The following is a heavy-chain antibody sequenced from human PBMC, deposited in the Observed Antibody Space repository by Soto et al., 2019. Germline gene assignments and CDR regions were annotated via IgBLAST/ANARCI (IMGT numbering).Heavy chain of an antibody. Sequence: GGSLRLSCAASGFTFSSYGMHWVRQAPGKGLEWVAVIWYDGSNKYYADSVKGRFTISRDNSKNTLYLQMNSLRAEDTAVYYCARDSACSGGSCDGGFDYWGQGTLVTVSS. D-gene: IGHD2-15*01. CDR1: GFTFSSYG. CDR2: IWYDGSNK. V-gene: IGHV3-33*01. CDR3: ARDSACSGGSCDGGFDY. J-gene: IGHJ4*02.